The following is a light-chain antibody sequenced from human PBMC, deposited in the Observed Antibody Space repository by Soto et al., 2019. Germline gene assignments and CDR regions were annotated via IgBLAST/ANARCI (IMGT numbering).Light chain of an antibody. CDR1: QSISVW. Sequence: DVQMTQSPSTLSASVGDRVTITSRASQSISVWLAWYQQKAGKAPNLLIYKASTLKSGVPSRFSGSGSGTEFTLTISSLQPDDFATYYCQHYNSYSEAFGQGTKVDI. CDR3: QHYNSYSEA. J-gene: IGKJ1*01. V-gene: IGKV1-5*03. CDR2: KAS.